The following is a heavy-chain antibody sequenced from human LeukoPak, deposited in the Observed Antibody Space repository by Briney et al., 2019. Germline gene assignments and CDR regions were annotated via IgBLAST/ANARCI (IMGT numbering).Heavy chain of an antibody. D-gene: IGHD2-15*01. J-gene: IGHJ1*01. CDR2: ISHTGSLT. V-gene: IGHV3-48*03. CDR1: GFTSPPSE. Sequence: PGGSLRPSCAASGFTSPPSELDWARQAPGKGLEWISYISHTGSLTYYADSVKGRFTISRDNAKNFLYLQMNSLRVEDTGIYYCSSYCSEGTCYGYFHHWGQGTLVSVSS. CDR3: SSYCSEGTCYGYFHH.